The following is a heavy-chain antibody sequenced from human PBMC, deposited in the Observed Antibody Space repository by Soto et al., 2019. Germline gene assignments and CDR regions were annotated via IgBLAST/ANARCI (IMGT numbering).Heavy chain of an antibody. D-gene: IGHD2-2*02. CDR2: ISGSSSTI. V-gene: IGHV3-48*02. CDR1: GFTFSSYS. CDR3: AREESGRAYRPLDY. J-gene: IGHJ4*02. Sequence: EVQLVESGGGLVQPGGSLRLSCAASGFTFSSYSMNWVRQAPGKGLEWVSYISGSSSTIYYADSVKGRFTISRDNAKNSLYLQMNSLRDEDTAVYYCAREESGRAYRPLDYWGQGTLVTVSS.